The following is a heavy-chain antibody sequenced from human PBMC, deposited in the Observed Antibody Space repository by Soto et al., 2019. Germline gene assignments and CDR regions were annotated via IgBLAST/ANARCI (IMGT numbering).Heavy chain of an antibody. CDR3: ARDRYCTNGVCYTGWFDP. V-gene: IGHV1-3*01. D-gene: IGHD2-8*01. CDR1: GYTFTSYA. Sequence: QVQLVQSGAEVKKPGASVKVSCKASGYTFTSYAMHWVRQAPGQRLEWMGWIHAGNGNTKYSQKFQVRVTITRDTSASTAYMELSSLRSEDTAVYYCARDRYCTNGVCYTGWFDPWGQGTLVTVSS. J-gene: IGHJ5*02. CDR2: IHAGNGNT.